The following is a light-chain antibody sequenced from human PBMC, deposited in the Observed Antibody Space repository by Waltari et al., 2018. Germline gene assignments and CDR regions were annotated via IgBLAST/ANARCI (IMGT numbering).Light chain of an antibody. V-gene: IGKV3-20*01. CDR3: QHYVRLPVT. J-gene: IGKJ1*01. CDR2: VAS. Sequence: EIVLTQSPGTLSLSPGERATLSCRASQTIRGSLAWYQQKPGQAPRLRIYVASSRAAGIPDRFSGSGSGTDFSLTISRLEPEDFAVYYCQHYVRLPVTFGRGTKVEIK. CDR1: QTIRGS.